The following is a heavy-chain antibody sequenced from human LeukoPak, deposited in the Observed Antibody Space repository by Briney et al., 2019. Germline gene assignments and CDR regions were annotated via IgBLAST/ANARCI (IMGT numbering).Heavy chain of an antibody. CDR1: GFTFSSYW. D-gene: IGHD2-2*02. CDR3: ARDWGLYSEKTEDY. Sequence: GGSLRLSCAASGFTFSSYWMSWVRQAPGKGLEWVANIKKDGSEKKYVDSVKGRFTISRDNAKNSLYLQMNSLRAEDTAVYYCARDWGLYSEKTEDYWGQGTLVTVSS. V-gene: IGHV3-7*01. J-gene: IGHJ4*02. CDR2: IKKDGSEK.